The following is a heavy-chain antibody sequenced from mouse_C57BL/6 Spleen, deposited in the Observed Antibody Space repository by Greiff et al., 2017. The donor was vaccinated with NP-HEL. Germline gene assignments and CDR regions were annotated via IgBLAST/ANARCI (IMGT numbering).Heavy chain of an antibody. CDR1: GFTFSDYY. V-gene: IGHV5-16*01. CDR2: INYDGSST. Sequence: DVKLVESEGGLVQPGSSMKLSCTASGFTFSDYYMAWVRQVPEKGLEWVANINYDGSSTYYLDSLKSRFIISRDNAKNILYLQMSSLKSEDTATYYCARANYYGSSYVGYFDVWGTGTTVTVSS. J-gene: IGHJ1*03. CDR3: ARANYYGSSYVGYFDV. D-gene: IGHD1-1*01.